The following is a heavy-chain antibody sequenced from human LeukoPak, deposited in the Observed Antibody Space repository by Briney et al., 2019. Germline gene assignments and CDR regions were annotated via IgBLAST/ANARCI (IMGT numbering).Heavy chain of an antibody. CDR1: GFTFSSYA. Sequence: GGSLRLSCAASGFTFSSYAMSWVRQAPEKGLEWVSTISGSGGGTYYADSVKGRFTISRDDSKNTLYLQMNSLGDEDTAVYYCAKGQVYGVEWGQGTLVTVSS. D-gene: IGHD4-17*01. CDR2: ISGSGGGT. V-gene: IGHV3-23*01. CDR3: AKGQVYGVE. J-gene: IGHJ4*02.